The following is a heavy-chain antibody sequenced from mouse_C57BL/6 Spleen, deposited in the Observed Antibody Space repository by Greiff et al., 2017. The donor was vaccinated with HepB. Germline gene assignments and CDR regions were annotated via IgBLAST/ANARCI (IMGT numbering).Heavy chain of an antibody. D-gene: IGHD1-1*01. CDR2: IYPSDSET. Sequence: VQLQQPGAELVRPGSSVKLSCKASGYTFTSYWMDWVKQRPGQGLEWIGNIYPSDSETHYNQKFKDKATLTVDKSSSTAYMQLSSLTSEDSAVYYCARATTVVATEAMDYWGQGTSVTVSS. V-gene: IGHV1-61*01. CDR3: ARATTVVATEAMDY. CDR1: GYTFTSYW. J-gene: IGHJ4*01.